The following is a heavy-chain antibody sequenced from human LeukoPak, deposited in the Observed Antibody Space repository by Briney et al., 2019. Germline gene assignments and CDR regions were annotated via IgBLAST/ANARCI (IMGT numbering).Heavy chain of an antibody. D-gene: IGHD3-3*01. CDR1: GYTFTGYY. Sequence: ASVKVSCKTSGYTFTGYYMHWVRQAPGQGLEWMGWINPNSGGTNYAQKFQGRVTMTRDTSISTAYMELSRLRSDDTAVYYCARDRFLEWSYNWFEPWGQGTLVTVSS. CDR3: ARDRFLEWSYNWFEP. J-gene: IGHJ5*02. CDR2: INPNSGGT. V-gene: IGHV1-2*02.